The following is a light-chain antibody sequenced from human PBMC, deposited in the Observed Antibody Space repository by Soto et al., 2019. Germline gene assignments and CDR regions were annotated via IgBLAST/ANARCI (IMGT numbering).Light chain of an antibody. J-gene: IGKJ1*01. V-gene: IGKV3-15*01. Sequence: EIVMTHSPATLSVSPGERATLSCRASQSVSRNLAWYQQKPGQAPRLLIYGASTRATGIPARFSGSGSGTEFTLTISSLQSEDFAVYYCQQYNNSPRTFGQGSKVDIK. CDR3: QQYNNSPRT. CDR1: QSVSRN. CDR2: GAS.